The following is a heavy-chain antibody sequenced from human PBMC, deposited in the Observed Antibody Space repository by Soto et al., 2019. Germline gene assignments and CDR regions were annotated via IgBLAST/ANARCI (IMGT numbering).Heavy chain of an antibody. J-gene: IGHJ6*02. D-gene: IGHD4-17*01. Sequence: QVQLQESGPGLVKPSQTLSLTCTVSGGSISSGDYYWTWIRQPPGKGLEWIGYIYYSGSTYYNPSLKSRLTISLDTSKTQFSLKLSSVTAADTAVYYCARPYGDSDGDYYGMDVWGQGTTVTVSS. CDR1: GGSISSGDYY. V-gene: IGHV4-30-4*01. CDR2: IYYSGST. CDR3: ARPYGDSDGDYYGMDV.